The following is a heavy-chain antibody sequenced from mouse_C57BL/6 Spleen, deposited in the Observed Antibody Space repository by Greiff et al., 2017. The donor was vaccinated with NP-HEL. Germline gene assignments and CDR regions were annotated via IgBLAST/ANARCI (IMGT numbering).Heavy chain of an antibody. CDR2: IYPGSGST. D-gene: IGHD2-4*01. J-gene: IGHJ3*01. CDR3: ARGSSDEYDVFAY. Sequence: VQLQQSGAELVKPGASVKMSCKASGYTFTSYWITWVKQRPGQGLEWIGDIYPGSGSTNYNEKFKSKATLTVDTSSSTAYMQLSSLTSGDAAVYYCARGSSDEYDVFAYWGQGTLVTVSA. CDR1: GYTFTSYW. V-gene: IGHV1-55*01.